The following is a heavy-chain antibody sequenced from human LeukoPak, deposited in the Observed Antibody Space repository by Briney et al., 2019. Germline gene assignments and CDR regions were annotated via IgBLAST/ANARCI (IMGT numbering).Heavy chain of an antibody. J-gene: IGHJ5*01. V-gene: IGHV1-18*01. CDR3: ARVGSGLRVSGWFDS. CDR1: GYTFTSYA. CDR2: ISGYNGKT. Sequence: GASVKVSCKASGYTFTSYAMNWVRQAPGQGREGMGWISGYNGKTKYAQKLQGRVTMTTDTSTSTVYMELRSWRSDDTAVYYCARVGSGLRVSGWFDSWGQGTLVTVSS. D-gene: IGHD3-16*01.